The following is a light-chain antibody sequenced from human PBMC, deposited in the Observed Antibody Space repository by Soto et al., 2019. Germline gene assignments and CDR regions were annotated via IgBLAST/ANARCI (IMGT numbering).Light chain of an antibody. Sequence: QSALTQPRSVSGSPGQSVTISCTGTSNDVGGYNFVSWYQQHPGKVHKLFIYDVSRRPSGVPDRFSGSKSGNTASLTISGLQAEDEADYYCSSYAGSYTLVFGGGTQLTVL. CDR2: DVS. CDR1: SNDVGGYNF. V-gene: IGLV2-11*01. J-gene: IGLJ7*01. CDR3: SSYAGSYTLV.